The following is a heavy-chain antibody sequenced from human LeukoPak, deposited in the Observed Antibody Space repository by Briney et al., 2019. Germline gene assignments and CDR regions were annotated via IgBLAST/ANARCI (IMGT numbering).Heavy chain of an antibody. CDR1: GFTVSSNY. CDR3: ARGQQLDYYYYYGMDV. D-gene: IGHD6-13*01. CDR2: IYSGGST. Sequence: GGSLRLSCAASGFTVSSNYMSWVRQAPGKGLEWVSVIYSGGSTYYADSVKGRFTISRHNSKNTLYLQMNSVRAEDTAVYYCARGQQLDYYYYYGMDVWGQGTTVTVSS. V-gene: IGHV3-53*04. J-gene: IGHJ6*02.